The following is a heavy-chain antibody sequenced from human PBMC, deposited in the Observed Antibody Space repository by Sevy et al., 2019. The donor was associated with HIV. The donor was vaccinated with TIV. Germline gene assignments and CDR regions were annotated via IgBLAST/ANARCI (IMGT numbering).Heavy chain of an antibody. D-gene: IGHD2-15*01. CDR2: IYSGGST. V-gene: IGHV3-53*01. J-gene: IGHJ6*02. CDR1: GFTVSSNY. CDR3: ARENVVAATFGYYYYGMDV. Sequence: GGSLRLSCAASGFTVSSNYMSWVRQAPGKGLEWVSVIYSGGSTYYADSVKGRFTISRDNSKNTLYLQMNSLRAEDTAVYYCARENVVAATFGYYYYGMDVWGQGTTVTVSS.